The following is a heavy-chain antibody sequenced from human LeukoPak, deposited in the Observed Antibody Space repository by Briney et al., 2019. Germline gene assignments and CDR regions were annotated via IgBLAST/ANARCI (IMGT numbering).Heavy chain of an antibody. CDR2: ISAYNGNT. D-gene: IGHD6-13*01. Sequence: GASVKVSCKASGYTFTSYGISWVRQATGQGLEWMGWISAYNGNTNYAQKLQGRVTMTTDTSTSTAYMELRSLRSDDTAVYYCARDPPGSSWYYFDYWGQGTLVTVSS. CDR1: GYTFTSYG. J-gene: IGHJ4*02. V-gene: IGHV1-18*01. CDR3: ARDPPGSSWYYFDY.